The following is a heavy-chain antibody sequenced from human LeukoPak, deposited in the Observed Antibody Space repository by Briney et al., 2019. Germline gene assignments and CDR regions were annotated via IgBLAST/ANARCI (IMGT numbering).Heavy chain of an antibody. Sequence: PWASVKVSCKASGYTFTGYYMHWVRQAPGQGLEWMGWINPNSGGTNYAQKFQGRVTMTKDTSISTAYMELGRLRSDDTAVYYCATLSHYDSSGYYSDYWGQGTLVAVSS. CDR1: GYTFTGYY. CDR3: ATLSHYDSSGYYSDY. D-gene: IGHD3-22*01. CDR2: INPNSGGT. J-gene: IGHJ4*02. V-gene: IGHV1-2*02.